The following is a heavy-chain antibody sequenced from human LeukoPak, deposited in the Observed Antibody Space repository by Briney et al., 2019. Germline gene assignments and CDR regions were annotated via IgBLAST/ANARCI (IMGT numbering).Heavy chain of an antibody. D-gene: IGHD2-21*02. J-gene: IGHJ3*02. CDR2: INPNSGGT. CDR3: ARAPRGDLYAFDI. V-gene: IGHV1-2*02. Sequence: GASVKVSCKASGYTFTGYYMHWVRQAPGQGLEWMGWINPNSGGTNYAQKFQGRVSMTRDTSISTAYMELSRLRSDDTAVYYCARAPRGDLYAFDIWGQGTMVTVSS. CDR1: GYTFTGYY.